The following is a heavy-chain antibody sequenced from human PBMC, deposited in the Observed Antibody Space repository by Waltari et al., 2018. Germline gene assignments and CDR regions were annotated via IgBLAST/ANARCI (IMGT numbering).Heavy chain of an antibody. V-gene: IGHV1-69*05. J-gene: IGHJ4*02. CDR3: ARSEGGYCSGGSCPYYFDY. Sequence: QVQLVQSGAEVKKPGSSVKVSCKASGCTSSSYAISWVRQAPGQGSEWMGGIIPIFGTANYAQKLQGRVTITTDESTSTAYMELSSLRSEDTAVYYCARSEGGYCSGGSCPYYFDYWGQGTLVTVSS. CDR2: IIPIFGTA. D-gene: IGHD2-15*01. CDR1: GCTSSSYA.